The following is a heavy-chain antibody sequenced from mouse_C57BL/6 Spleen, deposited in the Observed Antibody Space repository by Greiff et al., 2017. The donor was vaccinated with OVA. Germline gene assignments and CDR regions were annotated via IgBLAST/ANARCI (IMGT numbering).Heavy chain of an antibody. D-gene: IGHD2-9*01. V-gene: IGHV5-17*01. Sequence: EVQGVESGGGLVKPGGSLKLSCAASGFTFSDYGMHWVRQAPEKGLEWVAYISSGSSTIYYADTVKGRFTISRDNAKNTLFLQMTSLRSEDTAMYYCARPAYYGYDEEAWFAYWGQGTLVTVSA. CDR1: GFTFSDYG. CDR3: ARPAYYGYDEEAWFAY. CDR2: ISSGSSTI. J-gene: IGHJ3*01.